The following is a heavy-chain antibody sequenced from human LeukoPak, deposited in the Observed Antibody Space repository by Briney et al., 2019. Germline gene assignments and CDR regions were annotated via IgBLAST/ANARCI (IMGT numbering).Heavy chain of an antibody. V-gene: IGHV1-18*01. Sequence: APVKVSCKASGYTFTSYGISWVRQAPGQGLEWMGWINAYNGNTNYAQKLQGRVTMTTDTSTSTAYMELRSLRSDDTAVYYCARDRRAYGSGSSPFDYWGQGTLVTVSS. CDR2: INAYNGNT. D-gene: IGHD3-10*01. CDR3: ARDRRAYGSGSSPFDY. J-gene: IGHJ4*02. CDR1: GYTFTSYG.